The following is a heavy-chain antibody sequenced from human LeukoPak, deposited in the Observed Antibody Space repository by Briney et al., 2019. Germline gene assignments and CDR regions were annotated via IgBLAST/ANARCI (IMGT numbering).Heavy chain of an antibody. D-gene: IGHD4-17*01. CDR1: GYSISSGYY. CDR3: ARDERSYGIDY. V-gene: IGHV4-38-2*02. Sequence: SEALSLTCTVSGYSISSGYYWGWIRQPPGKGLEWIGSIYHSGSTYYNPSLKSRVTISVDTSKNQFSLKLSSVTAADTAVYYCARDERSYGIDYWGQGTLVTVSS. CDR2: IYHSGST. J-gene: IGHJ4*02.